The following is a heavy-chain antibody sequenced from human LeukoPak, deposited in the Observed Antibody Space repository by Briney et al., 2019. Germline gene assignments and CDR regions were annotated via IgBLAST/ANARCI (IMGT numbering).Heavy chain of an antibody. CDR3: AKDRYPYSSSWYYFES. Sequence: GGSLRLSCAASGFLVSNNYMSWVRQAPGKGLEWVTVISYDGSNKYYADSVKGRFTISRDNSKNTLYLQMNSLRAEDTAVYYCAKDRYPYSSSWYYFESWGQGTLVTVSS. CDR1: GFLVSNNY. V-gene: IGHV3-30*18. J-gene: IGHJ4*02. CDR2: ISYDGSNK. D-gene: IGHD6-13*01.